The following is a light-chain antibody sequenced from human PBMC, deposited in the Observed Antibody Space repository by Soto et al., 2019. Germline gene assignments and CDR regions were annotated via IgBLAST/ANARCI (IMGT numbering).Light chain of an antibody. V-gene: IGLV2-14*01. Sequence: QSALTQPASVSGSPGQSITISCAGTRSDNGASNSVSWYQHLPGRSPTLIIYVATNRPSGVSERFSGSKAGDTASLTISGLQADDEAEYFCISYKTDDTFVFGSGTKVTVL. CDR2: VAT. CDR3: ISYKTDDTFV. J-gene: IGLJ1*01. CDR1: RSDNGASNS.